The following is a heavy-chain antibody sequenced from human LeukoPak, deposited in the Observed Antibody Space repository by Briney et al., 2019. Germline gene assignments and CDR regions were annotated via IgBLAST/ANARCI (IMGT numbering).Heavy chain of an antibody. V-gene: IGHV4-30-4*01. D-gene: IGHD3-10*01. Sequence: PSQTLSLTCTVSGGSISSGDYYWSWIRQPPGKGLEWVGYISYSGSTYYHPSLKSRLTISLDTSKNQFSLKLSSVTAADTAVYYCAKDRWFGELLSLGWYLDLWGRGTLVTVSS. CDR3: AKDRWFGELLSLGWYLDL. CDR1: GGSISSGDYY. J-gene: IGHJ2*01. CDR2: ISYSGST.